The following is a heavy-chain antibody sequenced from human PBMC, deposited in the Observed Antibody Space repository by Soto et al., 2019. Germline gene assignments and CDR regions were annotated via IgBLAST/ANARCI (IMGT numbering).Heavy chain of an antibody. V-gene: IGHV3-30-3*01. CDR2: ISYDGSNK. Sequence: TGGSLRLSCAASGFTFSSYAMHWVRQAPGKGLEWVAVISYDGSNKYYADSVKGRFTISRDNSKNTLYLQMNSLRAEDTAVYYCARDPGGGGSGYYFDYWGQGTLVTVSS. CDR3: ARDPGGGGSGYYFDY. J-gene: IGHJ4*02. D-gene: IGHD2-15*01. CDR1: GFTFSSYA.